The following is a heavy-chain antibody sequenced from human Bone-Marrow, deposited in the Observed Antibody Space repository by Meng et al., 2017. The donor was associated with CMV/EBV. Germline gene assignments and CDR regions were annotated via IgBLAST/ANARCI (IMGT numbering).Heavy chain of an antibody. V-gene: IGHV4-34*01. Sequence: SETLSLTCAVYGGSFSGYYWSWIRQPPGKGLEWIGEINHSGSTNYNPSLKSRVTISVDTSKNQFSLKLSPVTAADTAVYYCARGLYDFWSGQYGMDVWGQGTTVTVSS. D-gene: IGHD3-3*01. CDR3: ARGLYDFWSGQYGMDV. CDR2: INHSGST. CDR1: GGSFSGYY. J-gene: IGHJ6*02.